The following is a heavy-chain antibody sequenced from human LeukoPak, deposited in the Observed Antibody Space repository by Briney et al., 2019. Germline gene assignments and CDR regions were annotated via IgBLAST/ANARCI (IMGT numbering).Heavy chain of an antibody. CDR1: EFMFYNYW. CDR3: ARDPGRVAAAGRSNYYYYGMDV. Sequence: GGSLRLSCVGSEFMFYNYWMTWVRQAPGKGLEWVANIKQDGSKKSYVDSVKGRFTISRDNAKNSLYLQMNSLRTEDTAVYYCARDPGRVAAAGRSNYYYYGMDVWGQGTTVTVSS. D-gene: IGHD6-13*01. J-gene: IGHJ6*02. V-gene: IGHV3-7*01. CDR2: IKQDGSKK.